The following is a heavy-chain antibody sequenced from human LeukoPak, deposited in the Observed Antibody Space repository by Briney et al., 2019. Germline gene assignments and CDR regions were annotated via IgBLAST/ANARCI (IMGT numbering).Heavy chain of an antibody. CDR1: GFTVSNNY. CDR3: VRNSGDLGA. J-gene: IGHJ5*02. CDR2: IYSAGGT. Sequence: PGGSLRLSCAASGFTVSNNYMSWVRRAAGKGLEWVALIYSAGGTYYADSVKSQFTNYRDNSKNKLHLQVNSLRAEDAAVYYCVRNSGDLGAWGQGTLVTVSS. D-gene: IGHD2-21*01. V-gene: IGHV3-53*01.